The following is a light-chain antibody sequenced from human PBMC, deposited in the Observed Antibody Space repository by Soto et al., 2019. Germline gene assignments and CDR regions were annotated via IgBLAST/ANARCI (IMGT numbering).Light chain of an antibody. CDR1: QSVSSSY. V-gene: IGKV3-20*01. CDR2: GAS. CDR3: QQYGSSWT. Sequence: EIMLTQSPGTLSLSTGERATLSCRASQSVSSSYLAWYQQKPGQAPRLLIYGASSRATGIPDRFSGSGSGTDFTLTISRLEPEDFAVYYCQQYGSSWTFGQGTKVDIK. J-gene: IGKJ1*01.